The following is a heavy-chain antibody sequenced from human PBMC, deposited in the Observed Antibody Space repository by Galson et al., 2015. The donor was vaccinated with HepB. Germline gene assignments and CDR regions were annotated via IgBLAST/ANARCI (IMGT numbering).Heavy chain of an antibody. V-gene: IGHV3-33*01. CDR1: GISFRIYG. J-gene: IGHJ4*02. D-gene: IGHD1-26*01. CDR3: ATTGAARDF. Sequence: SLRLSCAVSGISFRIYGMHWVRQAPGKGLEWVAVIWYDGSNKYYAESVKGRFTISRDNSNNTRSLQMNSLRVEDTAMYYCATTGAARDFWGQGTLVAVTP. CDR2: IWYDGSNK.